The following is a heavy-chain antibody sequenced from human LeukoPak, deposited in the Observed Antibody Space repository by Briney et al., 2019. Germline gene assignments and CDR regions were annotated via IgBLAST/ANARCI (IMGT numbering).Heavy chain of an antibody. CDR1: GFTFSSYG. Sequence: PGGFLRLSCAASGFTFSSYGMHWVRQAPGKGLEWVAMISYDGSNKYYADSVKGRFTISRDNSKNTLYLQMNSLRAEDTAVYYCARDLETYGYTSSWYSYFDYWGQGTLVTVSS. CDR3: ARDLETYGYTSSWYSYFDY. D-gene: IGHD6-13*01. V-gene: IGHV3-30*03. J-gene: IGHJ4*02. CDR2: ISYDGSNK.